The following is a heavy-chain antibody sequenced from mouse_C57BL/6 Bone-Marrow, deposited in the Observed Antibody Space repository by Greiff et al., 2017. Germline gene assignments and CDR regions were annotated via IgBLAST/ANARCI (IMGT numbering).Heavy chain of an antibody. CDR3: AREGELTGTLFAY. CDR1: GFTFSSYA. J-gene: IGHJ3*01. Sequence: EVKLMESGGGLVKPGGSLKLSCAASGFTFSSYAMSWVRQTPEKRLEWVATISDGGSYTYYPDNVKGRFTISRDNAKNNLYLQMSHLKSEDTAMYYCAREGELTGTLFAYWGQGTLVTVSA. V-gene: IGHV5-4*01. CDR2: ISDGGSYT. D-gene: IGHD4-1*01.